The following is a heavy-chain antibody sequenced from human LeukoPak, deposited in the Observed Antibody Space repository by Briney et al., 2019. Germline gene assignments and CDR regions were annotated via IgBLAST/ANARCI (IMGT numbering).Heavy chain of an antibody. CDR2: IASGFQT. Sequence: GGSLRLSCTASGFTLGSHDMHWVRQTTGEGLEWVAAIASGFQTFYAGSVKGRFTVSREDTKNSLYLQMNSLRAGDTAVYYCVREARGYHYTYFDYWGQGTLVTVSS. J-gene: IGHJ4*02. CDR3: VREARGYHYTYFDY. D-gene: IGHD5-18*01. V-gene: IGHV3-13*01. CDR1: GFTLGSHD.